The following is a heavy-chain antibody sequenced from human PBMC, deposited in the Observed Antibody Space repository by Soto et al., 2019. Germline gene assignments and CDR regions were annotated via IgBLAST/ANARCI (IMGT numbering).Heavy chain of an antibody. CDR3: ASQHYYDSSGYYVVY. D-gene: IGHD3-22*01. J-gene: IGHJ4*02. CDR2: IYHSGST. CDR1: GGSISSSNW. Sequence: PSETLSLTCAVSGGSISSSNWWSWVRQPPGKGLEWIGEIYHSGSTNYNPSLKSRVTISVDKSKNQFSLKLSSVIAADTAVYYCASQHYYDSSGYYVVYWGQGTLVTVSS. V-gene: IGHV4-4*02.